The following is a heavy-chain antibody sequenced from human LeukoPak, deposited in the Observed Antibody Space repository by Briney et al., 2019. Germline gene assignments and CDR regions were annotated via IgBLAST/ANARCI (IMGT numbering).Heavy chain of an antibody. CDR1: GFTFSSYW. CDR2: IKQDGSEK. D-gene: IGHD2-15*01. V-gene: IGHV3-7*01. J-gene: IGHJ4*02. CDR3: ARNGLRGVAAIWFDY. Sequence: GGSLRLSCAASGFTFSSYWMSWVRQAPGKGLEWVANIKQDGSEKYYVASVKGRFTISRDNAKNSLYLQMNSLRAEDTAVYYCARNGLRGVAAIWFDYWGQGTLVTVSS.